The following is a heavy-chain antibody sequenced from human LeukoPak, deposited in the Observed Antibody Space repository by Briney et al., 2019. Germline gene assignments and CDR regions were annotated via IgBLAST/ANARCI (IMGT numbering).Heavy chain of an antibody. V-gene: IGHV1-18*01. CDR3: ARDGLRFLEWLGYYYYYMDV. CDR2: ISAYNGNT. J-gene: IGHJ6*03. D-gene: IGHD3-3*01. Sequence: ASVKVSCKASGYTFTSYRISWVRQAPGQGLEWMGWISAYNGNTNYAQKLQGRVTMTTDTSTSTAYMELRSLRSDDTAVYYCARDGLRFLEWLGYYYYYMDVWGKGTTVTVSS. CDR1: GYTFTSYR.